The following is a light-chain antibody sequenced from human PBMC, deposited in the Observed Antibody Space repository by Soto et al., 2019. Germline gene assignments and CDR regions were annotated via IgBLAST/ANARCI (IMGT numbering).Light chain of an antibody. Sequence: DIQMTQSPSTLSASVGDRVAITFRASQSISSWLAWYQQKPGKAPKLLIYDASSLERGVPSRFSGSGSGTEFTLTISNLQPDDFAVYYCQQCSSLPPTFGHGTKVDI. V-gene: IGKV1-5*01. J-gene: IGKJ1*01. CDR1: QSISSW. CDR3: QQCSSLPPT. CDR2: DAS.